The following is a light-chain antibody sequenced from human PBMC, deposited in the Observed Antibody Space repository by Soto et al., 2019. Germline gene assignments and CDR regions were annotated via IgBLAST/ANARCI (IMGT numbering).Light chain of an antibody. V-gene: IGKV3-20*01. J-gene: IGKJ1*01. CDR1: QSVSSSY. CDR3: QQYGSSSWT. CDR2: GAS. Sequence: EIVMTQSPATLPVSPGERATLSCRASQSVSSSYLAWYQQRPGQAPRLLIYGASSRATGVPDRFSGSGSGTEFTLTISRLEPEDFAVYYCQQYGSSSWTFGQGTKVDIK.